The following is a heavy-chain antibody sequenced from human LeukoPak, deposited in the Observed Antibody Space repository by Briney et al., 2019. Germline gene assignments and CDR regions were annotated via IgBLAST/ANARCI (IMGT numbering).Heavy chain of an antibody. CDR1: GFSFSRYW. V-gene: IGHV3-7*01. Sequence: GGSLRLXCVASGFSFSRYWMSWVRQAPGKGLEWVANIKEDGSERYYADSLKGRFTISRDNVKNSLYLHINSLRAEDTAVYYCARDSFETDIDYWGQGTLVTVSS. J-gene: IGHJ4*02. D-gene: IGHD1-14*01. CDR3: ARDSFETDIDY. CDR2: IKEDGSER.